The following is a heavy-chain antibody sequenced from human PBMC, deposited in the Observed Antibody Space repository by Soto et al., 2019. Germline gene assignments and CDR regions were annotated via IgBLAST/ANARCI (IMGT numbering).Heavy chain of an antibody. D-gene: IGHD3-10*01. CDR2: IYYSGST. V-gene: IGHV4-59*01. J-gene: IGHJ6*03. Sequence: SETLSLTCTVSGGSISSYYWSWIRQPPGKGLEWIGYIYYSGSTNYNPSLKSRVTISVDTSKNQFSLKLSSVTAADTAVYYCARDGRYYGAGSDGSYYYYYMDVWGKGSRVTVAS. CDR3: ARDGRYYGAGSDGSYYYYYMDV. CDR1: GGSISSYY.